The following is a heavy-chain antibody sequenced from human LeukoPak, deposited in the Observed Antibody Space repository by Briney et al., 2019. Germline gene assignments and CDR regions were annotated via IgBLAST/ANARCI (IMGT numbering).Heavy chain of an antibody. CDR2: IYSSGST. Sequence: SETLSLTCTVSGGSISSGSYYWNWIRQPPGKGLEWIGYIYSSGSTYYNPSLQSRVTISVDTSKNQFSLKLSSVTAADTAVYYCARGSYSSGWYEVHFQHWGQGTLVTVSS. CDR3: ARGSYSSGWYEVHFQH. V-gene: IGHV4-30-4*01. D-gene: IGHD6-19*01. CDR1: GGSISSGSYY. J-gene: IGHJ1*01.